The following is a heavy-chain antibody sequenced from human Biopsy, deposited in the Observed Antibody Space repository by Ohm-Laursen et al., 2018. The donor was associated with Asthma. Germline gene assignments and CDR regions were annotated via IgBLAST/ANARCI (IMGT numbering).Heavy chain of an antibody. CDR1: GGSINIGDYH. D-gene: IGHD4-17*01. V-gene: IGHV4-31*03. CDR2: IYYSGST. Sequence: SQTLSLTCTVSGGSINIGDYHWSWIRQHPVKGLEWIGYIYYSGSTYYNPSLKSRVSISLDTSKNQFSLSLTSVTAADTAVYYCARTTCGDDGFDPWGQGTLVTVSS. J-gene: IGHJ5*02. CDR3: ARTTCGDDGFDP.